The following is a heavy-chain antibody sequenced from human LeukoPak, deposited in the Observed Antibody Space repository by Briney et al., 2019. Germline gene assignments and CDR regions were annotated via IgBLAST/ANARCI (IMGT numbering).Heavy chain of an antibody. CDR1: GFTFSSYG. V-gene: IGHV3-23*01. CDR3: AKGTTILPGVFDY. J-gene: IGHJ4*02. Sequence: GGTQRLSCAASGFTFSSYGMSWVRQAPGKGLEWVSSITGSGGSRYYADPVKGRFTISRDNSKNTLYLQMNSLRAEDTAVYYCAKGTTILPGVFDYWGQGTLVTVSS. CDR2: ITGSGGSR. D-gene: IGHD2-15*01.